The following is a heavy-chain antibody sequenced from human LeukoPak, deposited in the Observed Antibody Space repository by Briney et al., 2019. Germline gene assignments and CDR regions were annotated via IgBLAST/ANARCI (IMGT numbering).Heavy chain of an antibody. V-gene: IGHV3-33*06. CDR3: AKDQGANYYYYMDV. CDR1: GFTFSTSG. Sequence: GGSLRLSCAASGFTFSTSGMHWVRQAPGKGLEWVALIWYDGRNEYADSVKGRFTISRDNSKNTLYLQMNSLRAEDTAVYHCAKDQGANYYYYMDVWGKGATVTVSS. D-gene: IGHD4/OR15-4a*01. CDR2: IWYDGRNE. J-gene: IGHJ6*03.